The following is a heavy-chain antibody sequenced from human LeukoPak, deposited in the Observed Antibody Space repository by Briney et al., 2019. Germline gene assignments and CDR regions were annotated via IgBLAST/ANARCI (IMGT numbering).Heavy chain of an antibody. CDR1: GGSISSSTNW. Sequence: SETLSLTCAVSGGSISSSTNWWSWVRQPPGKGLEWIGEIYHSGGTNYNPSLKSRVTISVDTSKNQFSLKLSSVTAADTAVYYCARDRLQLQSWGQGTLVTVSS. D-gene: IGHD1-1*01. J-gene: IGHJ5*02. CDR3: ARDRLQLQS. CDR2: IYHSGGT. V-gene: IGHV4-4*02.